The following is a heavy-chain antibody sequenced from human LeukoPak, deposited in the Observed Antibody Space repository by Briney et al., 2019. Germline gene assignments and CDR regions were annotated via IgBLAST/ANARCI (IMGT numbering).Heavy chain of an antibody. CDR2: IYYSGCT. Sequence: PSQTLSLTCTVSGGSISSGGYYWGWIRQHPGKGLEWIGYIYYSGCTYYNPSLKSRVTISVDTSKNQFSLKLSSVTAADTAVYYCARVSGQWLAPYFDYWGQGTLVTVSS. J-gene: IGHJ4*02. CDR3: ARVSGQWLAPYFDY. D-gene: IGHD6-19*01. V-gene: IGHV4-31*03. CDR1: GGSISSGGYY.